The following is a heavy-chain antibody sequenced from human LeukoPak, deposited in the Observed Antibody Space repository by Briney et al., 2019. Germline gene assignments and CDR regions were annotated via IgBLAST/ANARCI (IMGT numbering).Heavy chain of an antibody. CDR1: GFTFSSYG. Sequence: GGSLRLSCAASGFTFSSYGMHWVRQAPGKGLEWVAVISYDGSNKYYADSVKGRFTISRDNSKNTLYLQMNSLRAEDTAVYYCAKGDSRWELMGAFDIWGQGTMVTVSS. CDR3: AKGDSRWELMGAFDI. V-gene: IGHV3-30*18. D-gene: IGHD1-26*01. J-gene: IGHJ3*02. CDR2: ISYDGSNK.